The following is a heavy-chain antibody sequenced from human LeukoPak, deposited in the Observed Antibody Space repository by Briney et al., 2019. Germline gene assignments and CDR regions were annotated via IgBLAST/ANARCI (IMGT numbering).Heavy chain of an antibody. CDR2: ISSSGSTI. CDR1: GFTLSDAG. J-gene: IGHJ5*02. CDR3: ARDYGSGSYYNLNWFDP. V-gene: IGHV3-48*04. D-gene: IGHD3-10*01. Sequence: GGSLRLSCAASGFTLSDAGMNWVRQAPGKGLEWVSYISSSGSTIYYADSVKGRFTISRDNAKNSLYLQMNSLRAEDTAVYYCARDYGSGSYYNLNWFDPWGQGTLVTVSS.